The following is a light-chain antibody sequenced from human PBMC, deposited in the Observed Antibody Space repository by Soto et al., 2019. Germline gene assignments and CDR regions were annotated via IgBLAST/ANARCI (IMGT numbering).Light chain of an antibody. V-gene: IGLV1-47*01. CDR3: ATWDDSRSTWV. CDR2: RST. Sequence: QSVLTQPPSASGTPGQRVTISCSGSTSNIGSNYVYLYQQLHGTAPKLLIYRSTQRPSGVPDRFSGYKSGTSASLSISLLQSEEEADYYCATWDDSRSTWVFGGGTKLTVL. CDR1: TSNIGSNY. J-gene: IGLJ3*02.